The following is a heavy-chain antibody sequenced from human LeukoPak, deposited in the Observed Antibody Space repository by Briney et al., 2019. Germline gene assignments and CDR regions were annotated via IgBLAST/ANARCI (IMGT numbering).Heavy chain of an antibody. V-gene: IGHV3-23*01. D-gene: IGHD6-6*01. CDR2: ISGSGGST. J-gene: IGHJ4*02. CDR1: GFTFSSYA. CDR3: AKDVSEYSSSSLPFDY. Sequence: GGSLRLSCAASGFTFSSYATSWVRQAPGKGLEWVSAISGSGGSTYYADSVKGRFTISRDNSKNTLYLQMNSLRAEDTAVYYCAKDVSEYSSSSLPFDYWGQGTLVTVSS.